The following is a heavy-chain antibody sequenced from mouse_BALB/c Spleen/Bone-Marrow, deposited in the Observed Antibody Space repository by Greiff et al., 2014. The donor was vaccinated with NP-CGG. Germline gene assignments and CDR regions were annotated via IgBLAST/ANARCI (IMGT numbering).Heavy chain of an antibody. CDR1: GYTFSSYW. D-gene: IGHD1-1*01. J-gene: IGHJ4*01. CDR3: ARWDTTAMDY. Sequence: SGAELMKPGASVKISCKATGYTFSSYWIEWVKQRPGHGLEWIGEILPGRGSTNYNEKFKGKATFTSDTSSNTAYMRLSSLTSEDSAVYYCARWDTTAMDYWGQGTSVTVSS. V-gene: IGHV1-9*01. CDR2: ILPGRGST.